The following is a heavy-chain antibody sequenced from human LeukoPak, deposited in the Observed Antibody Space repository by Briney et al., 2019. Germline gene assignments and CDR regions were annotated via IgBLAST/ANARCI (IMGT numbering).Heavy chain of an antibody. CDR3: ATGVRGVRGNWFDP. J-gene: IGHJ5*02. Sequence: SETLSLTCTVSGGSISSSSYYWGWIRQPPGKGLEWIGSIYYRGSTYYNPSLKSRVTISVDTSKNQFSLKLSSVTAADTAVYYCATGVRGVRGNWFDPWGQGTLVTVSS. CDR1: GGSISSSSYY. V-gene: IGHV4-39*01. CDR2: IYYRGST. D-gene: IGHD3-10*01.